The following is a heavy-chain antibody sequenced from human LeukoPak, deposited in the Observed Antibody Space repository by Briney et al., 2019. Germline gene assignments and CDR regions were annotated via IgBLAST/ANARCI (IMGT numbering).Heavy chain of an antibody. Sequence: GGSLRLSCAASGFTFVSYAMHWVRQAPGKGLEWVAVISYDGSNQYYADSVKGRFTISRDNSKNTVYLQMNSLRADDTAVYFCARGLFYYYTSDGAPFDHWGQGTLVTVSS. J-gene: IGHJ4*02. CDR2: ISYDGSNQ. CDR3: ARGLFYYYTSDGAPFDH. CDR1: GFTFVSYA. V-gene: IGHV3-30*01. D-gene: IGHD3-22*01.